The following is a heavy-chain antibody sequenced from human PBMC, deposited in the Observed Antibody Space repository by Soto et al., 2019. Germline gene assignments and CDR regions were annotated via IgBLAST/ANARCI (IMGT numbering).Heavy chain of an antibody. CDR3: ARETTVGNPSPDCFDY. Sequence: SETLSLTCTVSGGSVSSGSFYWSWIRQPPGKGLEWIGYISHSGNTNYNPSLKSRVTISLDTSKNQFSLKLSSVTAADTAVYYCARETTVGNPSPDCFDYWCPETLQTVSS. CDR2: ISHSGNT. CDR1: GGSVSSGSFY. J-gene: IGHJ4*02. V-gene: IGHV4-61*01.